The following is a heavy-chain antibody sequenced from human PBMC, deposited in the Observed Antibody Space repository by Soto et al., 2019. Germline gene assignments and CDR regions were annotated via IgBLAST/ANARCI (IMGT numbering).Heavy chain of an antibody. V-gene: IGHV4-34*01. CDR1: GGAFSGDY. CDR3: ARVEQQLVTVHWSDP. Sequence: SLTCAVYGGAFSGDYGRWIRQPAGKGLEWIGEINHSGSTNYNPSLKSRVTISVDTSKNQFSLKLSSVTAADTAVYYCARVEQQLVTVHWSDPWGQGTLVTSP. J-gene: IGHJ5*02. D-gene: IGHD6-13*01. CDR2: INHSGST.